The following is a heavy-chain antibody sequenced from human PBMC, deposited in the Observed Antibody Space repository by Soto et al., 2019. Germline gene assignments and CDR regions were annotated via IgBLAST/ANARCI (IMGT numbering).Heavy chain of an antibody. Sequence: QVQLVQSGAEVKTPGSSVKVSCKASGSTFSSYAISWVRQAPGQGLEWMGGIIPIFGTANYAQKFQGRVTITADESTSTAYMELSSLRAEDTAVYYCARARGYSYVLSGYYYGMDVWGQGTTVTVSS. CDR3: ARARGYSYVLSGYYYGMDV. D-gene: IGHD5-18*01. CDR1: GSTFSSYA. V-gene: IGHV1-69*01. CDR2: IIPIFGTA. J-gene: IGHJ6*02.